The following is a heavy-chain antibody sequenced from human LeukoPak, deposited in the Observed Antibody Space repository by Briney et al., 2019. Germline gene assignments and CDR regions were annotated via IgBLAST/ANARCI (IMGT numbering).Heavy chain of an antibody. CDR2: IYYSGST. J-gene: IGHJ4*02. V-gene: IGHV4-39*01. D-gene: IGHD3-3*01. CDR3: ARAMEESTIFVVVIMHFDY. CDR1: GGSISSSSYY. Sequence: PSETLSLTCTVSGGSISSSSYYWGWIRQPPGKGLEWIGSIYYSGSTYYNPSLKSRVTISVDTSKNQFSLKLSSVTAADTAVYYCARAMEESTIFVVVIMHFDYWGQGTLVTVSS.